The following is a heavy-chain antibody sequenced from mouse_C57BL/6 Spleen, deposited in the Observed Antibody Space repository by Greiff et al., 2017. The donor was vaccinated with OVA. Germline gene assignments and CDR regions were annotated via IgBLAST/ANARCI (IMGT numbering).Heavy chain of an antibody. V-gene: IGHV1-64*01. CDR1: GYTFTSYW. CDR2: IHPNSGST. J-gene: IGHJ3*01. CDR3: AYYDYGAWFAD. D-gene: IGHD2-4*01. Sequence: QVQLQQPGAELVKPGASVKLSCKASGYTFTSYWMHWVKQRPGQGLEWIGMIHPNSGSTNYNEKFKSKATLTVDKSSSTAYMQLSSLTSEDSAVYYCAYYDYGAWFADWGQGTLVTVSA.